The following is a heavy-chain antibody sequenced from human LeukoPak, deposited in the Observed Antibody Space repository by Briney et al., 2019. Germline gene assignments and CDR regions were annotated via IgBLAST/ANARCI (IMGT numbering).Heavy chain of an antibody. CDR2: ISSSSSSTI. CDR1: GFTFSSYS. J-gene: IGHJ4*02. Sequence: GGSLRLSCAASGFTFSSYSMNWVRQAPGKGLEWVSYISSSSSSTIYYADSVKGRFTISRDNSKNTLYLQMNSLRAEDTAVYYCARGSIVVVPAAIPFDYWGQGTLVTVSS. D-gene: IGHD2-2*01. V-gene: IGHV3-48*01. CDR3: ARGSIVVVPAAIPFDY.